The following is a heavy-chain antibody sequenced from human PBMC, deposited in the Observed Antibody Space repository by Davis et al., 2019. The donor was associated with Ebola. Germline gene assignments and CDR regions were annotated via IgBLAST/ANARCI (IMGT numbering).Heavy chain of an antibody. CDR2: ISSSSSTI. D-gene: IGHD2-2*01. Sequence: GESLKISCAASGFTFSSYAMHWVRQAPGKGLEWVSYISSSSSTIYYADSVKGRFTISRDNAKNSLYLQMNSLRDEDTAVYYCARDWRGGSAALGYYGMDVWGQGTTVTVSS. J-gene: IGHJ6*02. CDR1: GFTFSSYA. CDR3: ARDWRGGSAALGYYGMDV. V-gene: IGHV3-48*02.